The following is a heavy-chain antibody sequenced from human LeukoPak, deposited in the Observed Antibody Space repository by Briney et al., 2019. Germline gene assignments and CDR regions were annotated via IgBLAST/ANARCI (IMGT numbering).Heavy chain of an antibody. CDR1: GGSFSGYY. CDR2: INHSGST. V-gene: IGHV4-34*01. CDR3: AIRIVVVPAARQYNWFDP. J-gene: IGHJ5*02. D-gene: IGHD2-2*01. Sequence: SETLSLTCAVYGGSFSGYYWSWIRRPPGKGLEWIGEINHSGSTNYNPSLKSRVTISVDTSKNQFSLKLSSVTAADTAVYYCAIRIVVVPAARQYNWFDPWGQGTLVTVSS.